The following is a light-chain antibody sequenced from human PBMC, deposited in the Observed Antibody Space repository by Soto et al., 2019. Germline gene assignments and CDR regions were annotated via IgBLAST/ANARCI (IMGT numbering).Light chain of an antibody. Sequence: QSALAQPASVSGSPGQSIAIPCTGTSXDVGGYNYVSWYQQHPGKAPKLLISEVSIRPSGVSDRFSGSKSGNTASLTISGLQTEDEADYYCSSFTSAYTFVFGSGTKVTVL. CDR3: SSFTSAYTFV. J-gene: IGLJ1*01. CDR2: EVS. CDR1: SXDVGGYNY. V-gene: IGLV2-14*01.